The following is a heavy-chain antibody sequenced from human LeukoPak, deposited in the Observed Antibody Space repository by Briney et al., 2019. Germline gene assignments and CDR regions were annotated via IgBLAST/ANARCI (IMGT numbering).Heavy chain of an antibody. Sequence: ASVKVSCKASGYTFTSYGFSLVRQAPGQGLEWMGWISAYNGNTNYAQKLQGRVTMTTDTSTSTAYMELRSLRSDDTAVYYCARGLPGYCSGDSCYCYFDSWGQGTLVTVSS. CDR1: GYTFTSYG. J-gene: IGHJ4*02. CDR2: ISAYNGNT. CDR3: ARGLPGYCSGDSCYCYFDS. D-gene: IGHD2-15*01. V-gene: IGHV1-18*01.